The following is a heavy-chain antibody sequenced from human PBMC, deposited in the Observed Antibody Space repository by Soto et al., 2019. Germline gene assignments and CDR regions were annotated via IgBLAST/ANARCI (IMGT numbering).Heavy chain of an antibody. D-gene: IGHD1-26*01. CDR3: ARVGATIIPYYYGMDV. CDR1: GGSISSHY. J-gene: IGHJ6*02. Sequence: PSETLSLTCTVSGGSISSHYWSWIRQPPGKGLEWIGYIYYSGSTNYNPSLKSRVTISVDTSKNQFSLKLSSVTAADTAVYYCARVGATIIPYYYGMDVWGQGTTVTVSS. V-gene: IGHV4-59*11. CDR2: IYYSGST.